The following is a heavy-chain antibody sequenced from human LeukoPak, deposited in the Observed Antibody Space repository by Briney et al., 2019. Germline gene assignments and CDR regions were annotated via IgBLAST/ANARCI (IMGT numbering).Heavy chain of an antibody. Sequence: GGSLRLPCAASRFIFSSYAMHWVRQVPGKGLEWVAVISTDGRDKHYADSVKGRFTISRDNSDNTLYLQMNSLRAEDTAFYYCAKDGVYRSGALHWGQGTLVTVSS. D-gene: IGHD6-19*01. J-gene: IGHJ4*02. CDR2: ISTDGRDK. CDR3: AKDGVYRSGALH. CDR1: RFIFSSYA. V-gene: IGHV3-30*18.